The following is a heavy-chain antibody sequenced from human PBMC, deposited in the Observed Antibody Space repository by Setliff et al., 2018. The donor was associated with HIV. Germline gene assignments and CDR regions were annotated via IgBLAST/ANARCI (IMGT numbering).Heavy chain of an antibody. CDR2: IWYDASKK. Sequence: GGSLRLSCAASGFTFNSYGMHWVRQAPGKGLEWVALIWYDASKKEYADSVKGRFNILRDDSKKTAYLQMNSLRADDTAVYYCVKDVLKFWSGSGALDLWGPGTLVTVSS. D-gene: IGHD3-3*01. V-gene: IGHV3-33*06. CDR1: GFTFNSYG. J-gene: IGHJ5*02. CDR3: VKDVLKFWSGSGALDL.